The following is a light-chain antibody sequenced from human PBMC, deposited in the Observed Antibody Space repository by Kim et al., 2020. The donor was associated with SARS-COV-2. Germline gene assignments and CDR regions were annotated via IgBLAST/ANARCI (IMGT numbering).Light chain of an antibody. V-gene: IGKV3-15*01. Sequence: VSPGESATLSCRASQSVYSNLAWYQQKPGQAPRLLIYGASTRATGIPARFSGSASGTEFTLTISSLQSEDFAVYYCQQYNVWPLTFGQGTRLEIK. CDR1: QSVYSN. CDR3: QQYNVWPLT. CDR2: GAS. J-gene: IGKJ5*01.